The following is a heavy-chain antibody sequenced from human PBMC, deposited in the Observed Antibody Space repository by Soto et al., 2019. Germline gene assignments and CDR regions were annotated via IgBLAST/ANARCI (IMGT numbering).Heavy chain of an antibody. CDR2: IWYDGSDK. V-gene: IGHV3-33*08. D-gene: IGHD2-15*01. J-gene: IGHJ4*02. CDR1: GFTFSSYC. CDR3: EVRWYSYYFDV. Sequence: PGGSLRLSCAACGFTFSSYCMHWVRQAPGKGLEWVAVIWYDGSDKYYADSVKGRFTISRDNSKNTLYLQMNSLRAEDTAVYYCEVRWYSYYFDVWGQGTLVTVSS.